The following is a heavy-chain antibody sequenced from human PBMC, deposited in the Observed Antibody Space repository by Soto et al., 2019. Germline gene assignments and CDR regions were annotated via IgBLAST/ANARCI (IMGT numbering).Heavy chain of an antibody. V-gene: IGHV3-33*01. CDR1: GFTFSYYG. CDR2: IWFDGSNE. D-gene: IGHD4-17*01. CDR3: ARGNFGDQMGYWDY. Sequence: QVQLVESGGGVVQPGRSLRLSCAASGFTFSYYGMHWVRQAPGKGLEWAAVIWFDGSNEEYGDSVKDRFTVSRDNSKSIMYLQMNSLRDEDTAVYYCARGNFGDQMGYWDYWGQGTLVTVSS. J-gene: IGHJ4*02.